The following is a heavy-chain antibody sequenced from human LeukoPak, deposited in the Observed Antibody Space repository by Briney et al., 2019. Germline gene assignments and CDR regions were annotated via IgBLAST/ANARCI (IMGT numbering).Heavy chain of an antibody. CDR2: ISSSSSYI. Sequence: GGSLRLSCSASGFTFRSYSMNWVRQAPGKGLEWVSSISSSSSYIYYADSVKGRFTISRDSAKNSLYLQMNSLRAEDTAVYYCARGRLRDAFDIWGQGTMVTVSS. CDR3: ARGRLRDAFDI. CDR1: GFTFRSYS. V-gene: IGHV3-21*01. J-gene: IGHJ3*02.